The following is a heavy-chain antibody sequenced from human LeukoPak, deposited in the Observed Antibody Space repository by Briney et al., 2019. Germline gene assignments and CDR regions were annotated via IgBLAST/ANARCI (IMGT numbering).Heavy chain of an antibody. D-gene: IGHD3-10*01. Sequence: GGSLRLSCAASGFTFTTYVMHWVRQAPGKGLDWVALIWDDGNNKYYADSVKGRFTISRDNSKNTLYLQMNSLRAEDTALYYCGKETGIILVRGAVDYWGQGTLVTVSS. V-gene: IGHV3-33*06. CDR2: IWDDGNNK. CDR3: GKETGIILVRGAVDY. CDR1: GFTFTTYV. J-gene: IGHJ4*02.